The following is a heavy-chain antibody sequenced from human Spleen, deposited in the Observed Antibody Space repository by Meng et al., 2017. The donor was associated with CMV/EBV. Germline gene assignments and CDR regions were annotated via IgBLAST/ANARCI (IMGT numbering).Heavy chain of an antibody. V-gene: IGHV3-23*01. CDR2: ITRSGGNT. J-gene: IGHJ6*02. CDR3: AKDALPRPDSSDSLGCMGV. D-gene: IGHD3-22*01. Sequence: FSPYAMIWVRQAPGKGLDWVSTITRSGGNTYYADSVKSRFSISRDNSKNTLYLQMHSLRAEDTALYYCAKDALPRPDSSDSLGCMGVWGQGTAVTVSS. CDR1: FSPYA.